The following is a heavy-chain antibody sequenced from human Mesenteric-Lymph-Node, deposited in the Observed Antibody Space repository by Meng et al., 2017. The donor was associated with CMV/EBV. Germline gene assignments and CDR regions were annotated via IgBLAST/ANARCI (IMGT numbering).Heavy chain of an antibody. Sequence: GGSLSLSCGASGFTFSSYSMNWVRQAPGKGLEWVSSISSDSSYIYYADSVRGRFTISRDNAKNSLSLQMNSLGAEDTAVYYCARDVGDYNYYYFYSMDVWGQGTTVTVSS. V-gene: IGHV3-21*01. J-gene: IGHJ6*02. D-gene: IGHD4-17*01. CDR2: ISSDSSYI. CDR1: GFTFSSYS. CDR3: ARDVGDYNYYYFYSMDV.